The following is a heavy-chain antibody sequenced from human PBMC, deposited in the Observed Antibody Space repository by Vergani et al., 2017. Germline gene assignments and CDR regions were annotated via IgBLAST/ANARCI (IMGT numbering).Heavy chain of an antibody. CDR1: GGTFSSYA. CDR3: ARLRYCSGGSCYSGQYYYGMDV. J-gene: IGHJ6*02. D-gene: IGHD2-15*01. CDR2: ISAYNGNT. Sequence: QVQLVQSGAEVKKPGSSVKVSCKASGGTFSSYAISWVRQAPGQGLEWMGWISAYNGNTNYAQKLQGRVTMTTDTSTSTAYMELRSLRSDDTAVYYCARLRYCSGGSCYSGQYYYGMDVWGQGP. V-gene: IGHV1-18*01.